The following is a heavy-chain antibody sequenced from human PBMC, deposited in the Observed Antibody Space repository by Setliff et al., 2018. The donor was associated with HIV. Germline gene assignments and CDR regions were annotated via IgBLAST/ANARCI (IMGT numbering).Heavy chain of an antibody. CDR2: IFSSGST. V-gene: IGHV4-4*09. J-gene: IGHJ4*02. D-gene: IGHD3-22*01. CDR3: ARLRITMIMMLNYFDY. Sequence: SETLSLTCTVSGDSISSYSWNWIRQSPGGGLEWIGFIFSSGSTKYNPSLQSRVTMSIDPSKNQFSLRLTSVTAADTAVYYCARLRITMIMMLNYFDYWGQGTLVTVSS. CDR1: GDSISSYS.